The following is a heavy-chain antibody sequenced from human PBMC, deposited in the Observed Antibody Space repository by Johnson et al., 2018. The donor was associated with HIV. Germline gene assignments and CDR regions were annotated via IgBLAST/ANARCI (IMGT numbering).Heavy chain of an antibody. Sequence: VQLVESGGALVQPGGSLRLSCAASGFTVSSNYMNWVRQAPGKGLEWVSVIYSGDNTFHADSVKGRFIISRDNSKNTLYLQMNSLRAEDTAVYFCARAYTYGAFDLWDQGTLVTVSS. CDR2: IYSGDNT. D-gene: IGHD3-16*01. CDR3: ARAYTYGAFDL. J-gene: IGHJ3*01. CDR1: GFTVSSNY. V-gene: IGHV3-66*01.